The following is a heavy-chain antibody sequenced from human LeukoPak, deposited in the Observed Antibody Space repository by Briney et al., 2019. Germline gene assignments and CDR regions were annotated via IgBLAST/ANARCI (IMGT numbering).Heavy chain of an antibody. V-gene: IGHV3-23*01. CDR1: GFTFSSYA. D-gene: IGHD3-16*01. CDR3: AKGLRTGVGPYMGYHYYMDV. Sequence: GGSLRLSCAASGFTFSSYAMSWVRQAPGKGLKWGSTINDNGAGTYYADPVKGRSTISRDNSYNTVSLQMNSLRDEDTGVYYCAKGLRTGVGPYMGYHYYMDVWGKGATVTVSS. J-gene: IGHJ6*03. CDR2: INDNGAGT.